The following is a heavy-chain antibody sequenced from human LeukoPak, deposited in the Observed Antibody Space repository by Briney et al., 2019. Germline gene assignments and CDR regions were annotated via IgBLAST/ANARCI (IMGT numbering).Heavy chain of an antibody. CDR1: GGSISSGGYS. CDR3: AREPRAHYDFWGGYYVYYYYMDV. Sequence: PSETLSLTCAVSGGSISSGGYSWSWIRQPPWKGLEWIGYIYHSGSTNYNPSLKSRVTMSVDTSKNQFSLKLSSVTAADTAVYYCAREPRAHYDFWGGYYVYYYYMDVWGKGTTVTVSS. CDR2: IYHSGST. V-gene: IGHV4-30-2*01. D-gene: IGHD3-3*01. J-gene: IGHJ6*03.